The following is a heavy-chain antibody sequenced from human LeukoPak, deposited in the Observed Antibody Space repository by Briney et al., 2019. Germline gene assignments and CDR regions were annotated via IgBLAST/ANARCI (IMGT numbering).Heavy chain of an antibody. CDR3: ARGGPGYYDFWSGYYDGDYYYGMDV. CDR2: TSYDGSNK. V-gene: IGHV3-30-3*01. CDR1: GFTFSSYA. J-gene: IGHJ6*02. Sequence: GRSLRPSSAASGFTFSSYAMHWVCEAPRKGLGWVAVTSYDGSNKYYADSVQGRFTISRDNSKNSLYLQMNRLRAGDTAVYYCARGGPGYYDFWSGYYDGDYYYGMDVWGQPTTVTDSS. D-gene: IGHD3-3*01.